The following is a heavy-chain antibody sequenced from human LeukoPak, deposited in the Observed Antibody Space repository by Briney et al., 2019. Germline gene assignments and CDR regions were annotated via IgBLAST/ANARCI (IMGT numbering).Heavy chain of an antibody. CDR2: INAGNGNT. Sequence: ASVKVSCKASGYTFTNYAMHWVRQAPGQRPEWMGWINAGNGNTEYSQKFQDRVTITRDISASTAYMELSSPTSEDTAVYYCARGSYYYGSGSFMGSDYWGQGTLVTVSS. CDR1: GYTFTNYA. J-gene: IGHJ4*02. CDR3: ARGSYYYGSGSFMGSDY. D-gene: IGHD3-10*01. V-gene: IGHV1-3*01.